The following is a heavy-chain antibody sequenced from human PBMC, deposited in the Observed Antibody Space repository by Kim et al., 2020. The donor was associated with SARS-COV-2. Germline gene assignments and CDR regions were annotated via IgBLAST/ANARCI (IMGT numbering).Heavy chain of an antibody. J-gene: IGHJ4*02. CDR1: GGTFSSYA. CDR3: ARVGDSSGWYGV. Sequence: SVKVSCKASGGTFSSYAISWVRQAPGQGLEWMGRIIPILGIANYAQKFQGRVTITADKSTSTAYMELSSLRSEDTAVYYCARVGDSSGWYGVWGQGTLVTVSS. D-gene: IGHD6-19*01. V-gene: IGHV1-69*04. CDR2: IIPILGIA.